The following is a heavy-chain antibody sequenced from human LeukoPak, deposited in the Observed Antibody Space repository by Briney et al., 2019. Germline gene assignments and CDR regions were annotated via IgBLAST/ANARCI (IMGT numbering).Heavy chain of an antibody. Sequence: GGSLRLSCAASGFTFSSYAMNWVRQAPGKGLEWVSGISGSGTNTYYADSVKGRFSISRDNSKNTLYLQVNGLRTEDTAVYYCAKDRLLNCRGDCYIFDYWGQGTVVTVSS. CDR2: ISGSGTNT. CDR1: GFTFSSYA. CDR3: AKDRLLNCRGDCYIFDY. J-gene: IGHJ4*02. V-gene: IGHV3-23*01. D-gene: IGHD2-21*02.